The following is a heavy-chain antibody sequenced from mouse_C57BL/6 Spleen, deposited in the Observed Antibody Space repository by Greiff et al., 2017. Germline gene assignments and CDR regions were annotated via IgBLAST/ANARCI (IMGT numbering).Heavy chain of an antibody. CDR2: IDPSDSYT. Sequence: QVQLQQPGAELVMPGASVKLSCKASGYTFTSYWMHWVKQRPGQGLEWIGEIDPSDSYTNYNQKFKGKSTLTVDKSSSTAYMQISSLTSEDSAVYYCARWRIRQSTMVTEGFDYWGQGTTLTVSS. CDR3: ARWRIRQSTMVTEGFDY. D-gene: IGHD2-2*01. J-gene: IGHJ2*01. CDR1: GYTFTSYW. V-gene: IGHV1-69*01.